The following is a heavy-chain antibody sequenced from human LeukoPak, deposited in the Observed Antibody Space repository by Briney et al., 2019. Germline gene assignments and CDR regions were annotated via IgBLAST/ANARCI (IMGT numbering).Heavy chain of an antibody. J-gene: IGHJ5*02. D-gene: IGHD3-10*01. CDR2: IYYSGST. CDR3: ARGGYYGSGNDFRFDP. CDR1: GFTLSSYW. Sequence: PGGSLTLSCAASGFTLSSYWMSWIRQPPGKGLEWIGYIYYSGSTNYKPSVKSRVTISVGTSKNQFSLKRSSVTAADTAVYYCARGGYYGSGNDFRFDPWGQGTLVTVSS. V-gene: IGHV4-59*01.